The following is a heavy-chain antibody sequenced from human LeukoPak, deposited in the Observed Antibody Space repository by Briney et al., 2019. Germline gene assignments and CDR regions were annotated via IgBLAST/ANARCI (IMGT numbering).Heavy chain of an antibody. CDR1: GFTFSSYW. J-gene: IGHJ4*02. CDR3: ARVSGWEFDY. V-gene: IGHV3-21*05. CDR2: ISSSSSYT. Sequence: GGSLRLSCAASGFTFSSYWMHWVRQAPGKGLEWVSYISSSSSYTNYADSVKGRFTISRDNAKNSLYLQMNSLRAEDTAVYYCARVSGWEFDYWGQGTLVTVSS. D-gene: IGHD6-19*01.